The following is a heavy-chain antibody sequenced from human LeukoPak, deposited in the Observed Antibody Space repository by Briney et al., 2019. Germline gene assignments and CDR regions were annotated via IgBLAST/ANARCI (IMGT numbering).Heavy chain of an antibody. V-gene: IGHV4-59*01. J-gene: IGHJ4*02. CDR1: GGSISSYY. D-gene: IGHD6-13*01. CDR2: IYYSGGT. Sequence: SETLSLTCTVSGGSISSYYWSWIRQPPGKGLEWIGYIYYSGGTNYNPSLKSRVTISVDTSKNQFSLKLSSVTAADTAVYYCARSYSSWYSYFDYWGQGTLVTVSS. CDR3: ARSYSSWYSYFDY.